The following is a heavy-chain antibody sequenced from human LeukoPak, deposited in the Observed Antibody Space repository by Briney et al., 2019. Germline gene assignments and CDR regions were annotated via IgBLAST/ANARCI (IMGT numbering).Heavy chain of an antibody. D-gene: IGHD6-19*01. J-gene: IGHJ4*02. Sequence: PSGTLSLTCAVSGGSISSSNWWSWVRQPPGKGLEWIGEIYHSGSTNYNPSLKSRVTISVDKSKNQFSLKLSSVTAADTAVYYCARDLGNVGWLIDYWGQGTRVTVSS. CDR1: GGSISSSNW. CDR3: ARDLGNVGWLIDY. V-gene: IGHV4-4*02. CDR2: IYHSGST.